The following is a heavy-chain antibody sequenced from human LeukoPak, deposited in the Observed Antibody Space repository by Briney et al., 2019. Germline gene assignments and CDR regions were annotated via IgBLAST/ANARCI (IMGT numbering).Heavy chain of an antibody. J-gene: IGHJ6*02. Sequence: ASVKVSCKASGYTFTGYHMHWVRQAPGQELEWMGWINPDSGGTNYAQKFQGRVTMTRDTSISTAYMELSRLRSDDTAVYYCARAPVLGRYFDWLFYGLDVWGQGTTVTVSS. CDR2: INPDSGGT. CDR1: GYTFTGYH. D-gene: IGHD3-9*01. CDR3: ARAPVLGRYFDWLFYGLDV. V-gene: IGHV1-2*02.